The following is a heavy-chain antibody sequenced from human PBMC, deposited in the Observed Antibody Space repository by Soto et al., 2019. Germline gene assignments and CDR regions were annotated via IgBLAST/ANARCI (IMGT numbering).Heavy chain of an antibody. D-gene: IGHD6-13*01. Sequence: SETLSLTCTVSGASITGSYWSWIRQPPGKGLEWIGDIYYTGSTNRNPSPKSRVTISVDTSKNQFSLKLSSVTAADTAVYYCARGGNIAAAGTNYFDYWGQGTLVTVSS. CDR3: ARGGNIAAAGTNYFDY. CDR1: GASITGSY. J-gene: IGHJ4*02. V-gene: IGHV4-59*12. CDR2: IYYTGST.